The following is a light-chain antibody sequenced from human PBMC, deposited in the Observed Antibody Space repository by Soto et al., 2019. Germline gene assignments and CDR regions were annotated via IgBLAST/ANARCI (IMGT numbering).Light chain of an antibody. Sequence: EIVMTQSPANLSVSPGERATLSCRASQSVSSNLAWYQQKPGQGPRLLIYGASTRATSIPARFSGSGPGTXXXXXXXXXQSEXFAXXXXXXXNKWPPYTFGQGTKLEIK. V-gene: IGKV3-15*01. J-gene: IGKJ2*01. CDR2: GAS. CDR3: XXXNKWPPYT. CDR1: QSVSSN.